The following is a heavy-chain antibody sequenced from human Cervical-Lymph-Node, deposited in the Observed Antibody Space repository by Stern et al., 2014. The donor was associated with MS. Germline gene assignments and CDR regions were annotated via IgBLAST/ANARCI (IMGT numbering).Heavy chain of an antibody. Sequence: QVQLVESGGGVVQPGRSLRLSCTASGFTFSNSGMHWVRQVPGKGLEWVAVIGSDGRTKYYGDSVKGRFTISRDNSKNTLYLQMNTLRAEDSAVYFCAKEAKWGQWYFDYWGQGTLVTVSS. CDR2: IGSDGRTK. D-gene: IGHD7-27*01. V-gene: IGHV3-30*18. CDR3: AKEAKWGQWYFDY. CDR1: GFTFSNSG. J-gene: IGHJ4*02.